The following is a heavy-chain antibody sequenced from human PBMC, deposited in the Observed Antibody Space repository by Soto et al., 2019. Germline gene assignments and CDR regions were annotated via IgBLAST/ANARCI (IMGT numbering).Heavy chain of an antibody. V-gene: IGHV1-69*06. J-gene: IGHJ6*02. CDR3: ARGFYPVVVAARYGMDV. Sequence: SVKVSCKASGGTFSSYAISWVRQAPGQGLEWMGGIIPIFGTANYAQKFQGRVTITADKSTSTAYMELSSLRSEDTAVYYCARGFYPVVVAARYGMDVWGQGTTVTVSS. CDR1: GGTFSSYA. CDR2: IIPIFGTA. D-gene: IGHD2-15*01.